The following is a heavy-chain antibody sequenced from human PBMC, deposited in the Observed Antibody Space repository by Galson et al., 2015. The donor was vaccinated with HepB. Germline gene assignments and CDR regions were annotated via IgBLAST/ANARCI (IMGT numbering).Heavy chain of an antibody. Sequence: SLRLSCAASGFTFSSYAMHWVRQAPGKGLEWVAVISYDGSNKYYADSVKGRFTISRDNSKNTLYLQMNSLRAEDTAVYYCASSYYDFWRYWGQGTLVTVSS. CDR3: ASSYYDFWRY. CDR2: ISYDGSNK. J-gene: IGHJ4*02. D-gene: IGHD3-3*01. CDR1: GFTFSSYA. V-gene: IGHV3-30-3*01.